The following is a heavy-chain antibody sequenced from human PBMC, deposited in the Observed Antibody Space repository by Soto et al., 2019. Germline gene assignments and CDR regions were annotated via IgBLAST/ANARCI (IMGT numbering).Heavy chain of an antibody. CDR1: GGSISSSIYY. CDR3: ARQLDSGYGELFGYYYGMDV. V-gene: IGHV4-39*01. Sequence: PSETLSLTCTVSGGSISSSIYYWGWIRQPPGKGLERIGSIYYSGSTYYNPSLKRRVTISVDTSKNQFSLKLSSVTAADTAVYYCARQLDSGYGELFGYYYGMDVWGQGTTVTVSS. CDR2: IYYSGST. D-gene: IGHD5-12*01. J-gene: IGHJ6*02.